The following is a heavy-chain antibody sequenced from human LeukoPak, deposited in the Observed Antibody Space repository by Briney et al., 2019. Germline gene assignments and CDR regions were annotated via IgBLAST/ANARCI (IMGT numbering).Heavy chain of an antibody. Sequence: PSETLSLTCAVYGGSFSGYYWSWIRQPPGKGLEWIGEINHSGSTNYNPSLKSRVTISVDTSKNQFSLKLSSVTAADTAVYYCARGLYCSSTSCPCDYWGQGTLVTVSS. CDR3: ARGLYCSSTSCPCDY. CDR1: GGSFSGYY. CDR2: INHSGST. D-gene: IGHD2-2*01. V-gene: IGHV4-34*01. J-gene: IGHJ4*02.